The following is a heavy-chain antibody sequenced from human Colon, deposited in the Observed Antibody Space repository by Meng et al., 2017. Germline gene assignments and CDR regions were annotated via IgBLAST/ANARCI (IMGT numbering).Heavy chain of an antibody. D-gene: IGHD2-2*01. CDR2: INHSGST. Sequence: VQLHPGGAGLLKPSETLSLTCAVYGGSFSGYYWSWIRQPPGKGLEWIGEINHSGSTNYNPSLKSRVTISVDTSKNQFSLKLSSVTAADTAVYYCAAVDRDSDAFDIWGQGTLITVSS. J-gene: IGHJ3*02. CDR3: AAVDRDSDAFDI. V-gene: IGHV4-34*01. CDR1: GGSFSGYY.